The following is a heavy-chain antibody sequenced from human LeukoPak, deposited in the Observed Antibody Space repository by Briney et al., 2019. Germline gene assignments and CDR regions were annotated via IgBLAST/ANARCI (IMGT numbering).Heavy chain of an antibody. CDR3: ARVRPVTPLGY. D-gene: IGHD3-16*01. J-gene: IGHJ4*02. Sequence: QPGGSLRLSCAASGFTLSSYWMHWVRQAPGKGLVWVSRINSDGSSTSYADSVKGRFTISRDNSKNTVYLQMNSLRAEDTAVYYCARVRPVTPLGYWGQGTLVTVSS. V-gene: IGHV3-74*01. CDR2: INSDGSST. CDR1: GFTLSSYW.